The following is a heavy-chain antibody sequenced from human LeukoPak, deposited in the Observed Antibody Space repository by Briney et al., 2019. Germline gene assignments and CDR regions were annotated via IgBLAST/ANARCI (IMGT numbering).Heavy chain of an antibody. Sequence: SETLSLTCTVSGGSISNYWWSWIRQPPGKGLEWIGYVYYNGITSYNPSLKSRVTISVDTSKNQFSPRLSSVTVADTALYYCTKLGCSDGSCYPHYWGQGTLVTVSS. CDR1: GGSISNYW. J-gene: IGHJ4*02. D-gene: IGHD2-15*01. CDR3: TKLGCSDGSCYPHY. V-gene: IGHV4-59*08. CDR2: VYYNGIT.